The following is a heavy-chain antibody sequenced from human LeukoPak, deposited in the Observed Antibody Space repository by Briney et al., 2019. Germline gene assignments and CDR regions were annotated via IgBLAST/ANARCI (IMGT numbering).Heavy chain of an antibody. J-gene: IGHJ4*02. CDR3: ASWTTVSLNFDY. CDR2: IYYSGST. Sequence: PSETLSLTCTVSGGSISSGDYYWSWIRQPPGKGLEWIGYIYYSGSTYYNPSLKSRVTISVDTSKNQFSLKPSSVTAADTAVYYCASWTTVSLNFDYWGQGTLVTVSS. V-gene: IGHV4-30-4*08. D-gene: IGHD4-11*01. CDR1: GGSISSGDYY.